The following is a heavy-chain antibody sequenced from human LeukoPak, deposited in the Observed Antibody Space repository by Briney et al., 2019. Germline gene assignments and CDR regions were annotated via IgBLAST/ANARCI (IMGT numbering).Heavy chain of an antibody. J-gene: IGHJ3*01. CDR2: MNPNSGNT. V-gene: IGHV1-8*03. CDR3: ARSGYSTGLYKATDAFDL. Sequence: ASVKVSCKASGYTFTGYYMHWVRQAPGQGLEWMAWMNPNSGNTGYAQKFQGRVTITRDISISTAYMELSSLRSEDTAVYYCARSGYSTGLYKATDAFDLWGQGTVVTVSS. D-gene: IGHD6-19*01. CDR1: GYTFTGYY.